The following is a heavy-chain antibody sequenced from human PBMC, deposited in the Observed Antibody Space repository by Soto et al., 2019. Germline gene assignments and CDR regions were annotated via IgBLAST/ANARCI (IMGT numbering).Heavy chain of an antibody. V-gene: IGHV3-15*01. CDR1: GVPFGNLG. Sequence: GGLLRHCYGASGVPFGNLGVRRIRPDQGKGLEWVGRIKSKTDGGTTDYAAPVKGRFTISRDDSKNTLYLQMNSLKTEDTAVYYCTTEAPIAAAGAVAFDIWGQGTMVTVSS. CDR2: IKSKTDGGTT. J-gene: IGHJ3*02. CDR3: TTEAPIAAAGAVAFDI. D-gene: IGHD6-13*01.